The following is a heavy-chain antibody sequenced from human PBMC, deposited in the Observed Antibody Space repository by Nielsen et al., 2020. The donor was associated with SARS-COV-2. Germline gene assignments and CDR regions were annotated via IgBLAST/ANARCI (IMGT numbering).Heavy chain of an antibody. V-gene: IGHV3-33*01. Sequence: GESLKISCAASGFTFSSYGMHWVRQAPGKGLEWVAVIWYDGSNKYYADSVKGRFTISRDNAKNSLYLQMNSLRAEGTALYHCARVPGGVLLWFGNYGMDVWGQGTTVTVSS. CDR3: ARVPGGVLLWFGNYGMDV. CDR2: IWYDGSNK. CDR1: GFTFSSYG. D-gene: IGHD3-10*01. J-gene: IGHJ6*02.